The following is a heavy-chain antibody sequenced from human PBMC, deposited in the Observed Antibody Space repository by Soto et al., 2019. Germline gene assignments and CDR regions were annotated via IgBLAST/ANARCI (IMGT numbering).Heavy chain of an antibody. Sequence: SQTLSLTCAISGESVSSNSAAWNWIRQSPSKELEWLGRAYYRSQWYYDSAVSVRSRITVIPDTSKNQFSLQLNSVTPEDTALYYCTKQKGDIRTYNSIDVWAQATTVTVSS. J-gene: IGHJ6*02. CDR1: GESVSSNSAA. CDR2: AYYRSQWYY. D-gene: IGHD1-20*01. V-gene: IGHV6-1*01. CDR3: TKQKGDIRTYNSIDV.